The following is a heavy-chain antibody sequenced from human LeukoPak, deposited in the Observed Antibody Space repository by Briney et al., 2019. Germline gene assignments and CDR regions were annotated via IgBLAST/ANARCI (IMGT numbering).Heavy chain of an antibody. CDR3: ARGLKPRIGLRIQLWLEWGYYYYYMDV. V-gene: IGHV1-2*02. CDR1: GYTFTGYY. D-gene: IGHD5-18*01. J-gene: IGHJ6*03. CDR2: INPNSGGT. Sequence: ASVKVSCKASGYTFTGYYMHWVRQAPGQGLEWMGWINPNSGGTNYAQKFQGRVTMTRDTSISTAYMELSSLRSEDTAVYYCARGLKPRIGLRIQLWLEWGYYYYYMDVWGKGTTVTVSS.